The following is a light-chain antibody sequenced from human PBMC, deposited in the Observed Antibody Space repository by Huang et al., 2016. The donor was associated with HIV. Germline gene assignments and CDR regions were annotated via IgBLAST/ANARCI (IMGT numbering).Light chain of an antibody. CDR1: PSVISY. J-gene: IGKJ4*01. CDR3: QQRSNWPPLT. Sequence: EIVLTQSPATLSLSPGERATLSCRASPSVISYLAWYQQRPGQAHRLPIYDAPNRATRIPARFSGSGSGTDCTLTISSLEPEDFAVYDCQQRSNWPPLTFGGGTKVEIK. V-gene: IGKV3-11*01. CDR2: DAP.